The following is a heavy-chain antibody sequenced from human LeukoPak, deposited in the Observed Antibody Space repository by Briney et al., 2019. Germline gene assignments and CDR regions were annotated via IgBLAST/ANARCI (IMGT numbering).Heavy chain of an antibody. V-gene: IGHV1-18*01. Sequence: ASVKVSCKASGHTFTSYGISWVRQAPGQGLEWMGWISAYNGNTNYAQKLQGRVTMTTDTSTSTAYVELRSLRSDDTAVYYCARDRPFTMVRGVRDYWGQGTLVTVSS. J-gene: IGHJ4*02. CDR2: ISAYNGNT. D-gene: IGHD3-10*01. CDR1: GHTFTSYG. CDR3: ARDRPFTMVRGVRDY.